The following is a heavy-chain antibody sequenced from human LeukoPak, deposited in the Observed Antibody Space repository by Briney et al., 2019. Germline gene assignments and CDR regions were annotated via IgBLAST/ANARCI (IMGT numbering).Heavy chain of an antibody. V-gene: IGHV4-4*07. J-gene: IGHJ3*02. CDR3: ARDLPYSSSWPDAFDI. CDR1: GGSISSYY. D-gene: IGHD6-13*01. CDR2: IYTSGST. Sequence: SETLSLTCTVSGGSISSYYWSWIRQPAGKGLEWIGRIYTSGSTNYNPSLKSRVTMSVDTSKNQFSLKLSSVTAADTAVYYCARDLPYSSSWPDAFDIWGQGTMVTVSS.